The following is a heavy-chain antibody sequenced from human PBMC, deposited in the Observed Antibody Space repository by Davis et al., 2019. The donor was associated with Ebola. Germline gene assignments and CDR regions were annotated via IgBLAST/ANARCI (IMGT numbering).Heavy chain of an antibody. Sequence: GESLKISCAASGFTSGFTFNHFAMSWVRQAPGKGLEWISAFSVPGLTHYADPVKGRFTISRDISKNTVYLQMNSLRVEDTAIYYCAKDIQGGSSYLDYWGQGTQVTVSS. CDR2: FSVPGLT. CDR3: AKDIQGGSSYLDY. CDR1: GFTSGFTFNHFA. V-gene: IGHV3-23*01. J-gene: IGHJ4*02. D-gene: IGHD3-16*01.